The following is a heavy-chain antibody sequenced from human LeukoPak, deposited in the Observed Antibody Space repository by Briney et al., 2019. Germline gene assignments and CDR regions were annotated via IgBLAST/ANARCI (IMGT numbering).Heavy chain of an antibody. V-gene: IGHV1-46*01. Sequence: ASVTVSFTASGYTFTIYYMHWVRQAPGQGLEWMGLINPSGGSTSYAQKFQGRVTMTRDTSTSTVYMELSSLRSEDTAVYYCARDDTYIVELVVPAAMGYWGQGTLVTVSS. CDR2: INPSGGST. J-gene: IGHJ4*02. CDR1: GYTFTIYY. CDR3: ARDDTYIVELVVPAAMGY. D-gene: IGHD2-2*01.